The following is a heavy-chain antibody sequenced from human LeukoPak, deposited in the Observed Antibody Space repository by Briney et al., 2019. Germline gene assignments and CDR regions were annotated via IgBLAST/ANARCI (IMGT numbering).Heavy chain of an antibody. D-gene: IGHD2-2*01. J-gene: IGHJ3*02. V-gene: IGHV1-3*03. CDR2: INAGNGNT. CDR3: ARERVLYCSSTSCYGDAFDI. Sequence: ASVKVSCKASGYTFTSYAMHWVRQAPGQRLEWMGWINAGNGNTKYSQEFQGRVTITRDTSASTAYMELSSLRSEDMAVYYCARERVLYCSSTSCYGDAFDIWGQGTMVTVSS. CDR1: GYTFTSYA.